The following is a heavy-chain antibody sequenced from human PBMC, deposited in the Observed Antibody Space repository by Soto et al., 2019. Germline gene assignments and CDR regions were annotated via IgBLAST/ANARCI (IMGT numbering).Heavy chain of an antibody. D-gene: IGHD1-26*01. Sequence: EVQLVESGGDLVQPGGSLRLSCAASGFTFSSHWMNWVRQAQGKGLEWVANIKQDGSEKYYVDSVKGRFTISRDNAKNSLYLQMNSLRDEDTAVYYCASASREYWGQGTLVTVSS. CDR3: ASASREY. J-gene: IGHJ4*02. CDR1: GFTFSSHW. V-gene: IGHV3-7*03. CDR2: IKQDGSEK.